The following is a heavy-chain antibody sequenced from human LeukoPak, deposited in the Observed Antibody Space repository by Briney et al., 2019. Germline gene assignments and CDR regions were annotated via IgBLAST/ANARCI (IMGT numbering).Heavy chain of an antibody. CDR1: GFTFGDYA. J-gene: IGHJ4*02. V-gene: IGHV3-21*01. Sequence: GGSLRLSCTASGFTFGDYAMNWVRQAPGKGLEWVASISSRSSYIYYGGSVKGRFTVSRDNARNSVYLQMNSLRVEDTAVYYCVRRAVSGEEALDFDYWGQGTLVTVSS. CDR2: ISSRSSYI. D-gene: IGHD6-19*01. CDR3: VRRAVSGEEALDFDY.